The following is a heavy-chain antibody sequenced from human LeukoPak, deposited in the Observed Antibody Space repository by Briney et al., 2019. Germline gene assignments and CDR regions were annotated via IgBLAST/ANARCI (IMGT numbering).Heavy chain of an antibody. V-gene: IGHV3-23*01. Sequence: GGSLRLSCVASGFTFSNHAMNWVRQAPGEGLEWFSVISGGGETSYYADSVKGRFTISRDNSKNTIYLQMNSLGAEDTAVYYCVKGLRSYGYSLFDYWGQGSLVTVSS. CDR1: GFTFSNHA. D-gene: IGHD5-18*01. J-gene: IGHJ4*02. CDR2: ISGGGETS. CDR3: VKGLRSYGYSLFDY.